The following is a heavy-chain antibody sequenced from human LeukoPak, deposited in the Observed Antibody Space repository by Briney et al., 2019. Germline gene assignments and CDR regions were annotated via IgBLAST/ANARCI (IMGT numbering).Heavy chain of an antibody. Sequence: SETLSLTCAASGYSISSGYYWGWIRQPPGKGLEWIGSIYHSGSTYYNPSLKSRVTISVDTSKNQFSPKLSSVTAADTAVYYCARRGSSSRIWTLKNSWFDPWGQGTLVTVSS. V-gene: IGHV4-38-2*01. CDR3: ARRGSSSRIWTLKNSWFDP. J-gene: IGHJ5*02. CDR2: IYHSGST. CDR1: GYSISSGYY. D-gene: IGHD6-6*01.